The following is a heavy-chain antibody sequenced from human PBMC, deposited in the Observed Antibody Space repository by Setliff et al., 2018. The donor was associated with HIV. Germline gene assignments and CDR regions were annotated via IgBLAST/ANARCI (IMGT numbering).Heavy chain of an antibody. CDR3: ARHSPSDY. V-gene: IGHV4-61*05. CDR2: IYNSAST. J-gene: IGHJ4*02. Sequence: SETLSLTCILSGGSISTSNYYWGWIRQPPGKGLEWIGYIYNSASTSYNPSLKSRVTISVDTSKNQFSLKLSSVTAADTAVYYCARHSPSDYWGQGTLVTVSS. CDR1: GGSISTSNYY.